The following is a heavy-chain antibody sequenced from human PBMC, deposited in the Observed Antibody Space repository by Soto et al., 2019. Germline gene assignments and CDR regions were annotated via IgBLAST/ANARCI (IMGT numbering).Heavy chain of an antibody. J-gene: IGHJ4*02. D-gene: IGHD6-19*01. Sequence: ASVKVSCKXSGYTFTSYGISWVRQAPGQGLEWMGWISAYNGNTNYAQKLQGRVTMTTDTSTSTAYMELRSLRSDDTAVYYCARVLAVAGLVDYWGQGTLVTVSS. V-gene: IGHV1-18*04. CDR2: ISAYNGNT. CDR1: GYTFTSYG. CDR3: ARVLAVAGLVDY.